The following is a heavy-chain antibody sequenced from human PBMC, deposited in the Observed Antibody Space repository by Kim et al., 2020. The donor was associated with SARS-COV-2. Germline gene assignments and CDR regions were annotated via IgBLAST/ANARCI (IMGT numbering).Heavy chain of an antibody. CDR1: GGSFSGYY. CDR3: ARGPGDTSYYYYGMDV. D-gene: IGHD5-18*01. V-gene: IGHV4-34*01. CDR2: INHSGIT. Sequence: SETLSLTCAVYGGSFSGYYWSWIRQPPGKGLEWIGEINHSGITNYNPSLKSRVTISVDTSKNQFSLKLSSVTAADTAVYYCARGPGDTSYYYYGMDVWGQGTTVTVSS. J-gene: IGHJ6*02.